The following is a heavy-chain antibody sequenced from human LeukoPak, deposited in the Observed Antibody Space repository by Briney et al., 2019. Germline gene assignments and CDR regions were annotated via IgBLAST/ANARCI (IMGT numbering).Heavy chain of an antibody. V-gene: IGHV3-23*01. CDR2: ISGSGGST. J-gene: IGHJ3*02. CDR3: AKDLARDYGSGSYLDAFDI. Sequence: HPGGSLRLSCAASGFTFSSYAMSWVRQAPGKGLEWVSAISGSGGSTYYADSVKGRFTISRDNSKNTLYLQMNSLRAEDTAVYYCAKDLARDYGSGSYLDAFDIWGQGTMVTVSS. D-gene: IGHD3-10*01. CDR1: GFTFSSYA.